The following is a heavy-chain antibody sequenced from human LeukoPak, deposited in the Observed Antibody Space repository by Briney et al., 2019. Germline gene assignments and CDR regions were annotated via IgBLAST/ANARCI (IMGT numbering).Heavy chain of an antibody. V-gene: IGHV4-34*01. D-gene: IGHD3-10*01. CDR3: ARGPHYYGSGSYEYSHYYYYYGMDV. CDR1: GGSINSYY. CDR2: INHSGST. J-gene: IGHJ6*04. Sequence: SETLSLTCTVSGGSINSYYWTWIRQPPGKGLEWIGEINHSGSTNYNPSLKSRVTISVDTSKNQFSLKMSSVTAADTAVYYCARGPHYYGSGSYEYSHYYYYYGMDVWGKGTTVTVSS.